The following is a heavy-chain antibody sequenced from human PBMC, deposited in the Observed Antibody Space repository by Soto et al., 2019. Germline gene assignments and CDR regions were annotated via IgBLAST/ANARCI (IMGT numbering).Heavy chain of an antibody. J-gene: IGHJ4*02. CDR3: AREGATPPHYYFDY. CDR1: GGSFSGYY. Sequence: SGTLSLTDADSGGSFSGYYWSWIRQPPGKGLEWIGYIYYSGSTYYNPSLKSRVTISVDTSKNQFSLKLSSVTAADTAVYYCAREGATPPHYYFDYWGQGTLVTVSS. CDR2: IYYSGST. V-gene: IGHV4-30-4*01. D-gene: IGHD1-26*01.